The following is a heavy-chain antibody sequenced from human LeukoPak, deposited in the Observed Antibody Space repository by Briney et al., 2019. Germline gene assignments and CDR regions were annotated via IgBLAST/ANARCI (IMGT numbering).Heavy chain of an antibody. V-gene: IGHV3-64*01. CDR3: ARGHSGEGAFDI. CDR2: ISSNGGST. J-gene: IGHJ3*02. CDR1: GFTFSSYA. D-gene: IGHD3-16*01. Sequence: GGSLRLSCAASGFTFSSYAMHWVRQAPGKGLEYVSAISSNGGSTYYANSVKGRFTISRDNSKNTLYLQMGSLRAEDMAVYYCARGHSGEGAFDIWGQGTMVTVSS.